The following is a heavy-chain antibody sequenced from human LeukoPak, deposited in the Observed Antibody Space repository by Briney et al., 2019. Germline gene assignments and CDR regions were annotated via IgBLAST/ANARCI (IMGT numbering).Heavy chain of an antibody. CDR3: ARGLGGRTRTTRFDP. D-gene: IGHD1-7*01. Sequence: SETLSLTCTVSGYSISSGYYWGWIRQPPGKGLEWIGSIFHSGITYYNPSLKSRVTISLDTSKNQFSLKLSSVTAADTAVYYCARGLGGRTRTTRFDPGGQGTLVTVSS. CDR1: GYSISSGYY. CDR2: IFHSGIT. J-gene: IGHJ5*02. V-gene: IGHV4-38-2*02.